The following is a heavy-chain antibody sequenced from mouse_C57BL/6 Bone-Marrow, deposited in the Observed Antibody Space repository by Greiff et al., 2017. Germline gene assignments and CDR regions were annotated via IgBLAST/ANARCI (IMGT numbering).Heavy chain of an antibody. CDR3: ARSGGYSNYAMDY. CDR1: GYTFTSYD. D-gene: IGHD2-5*01. V-gene: IGHV1-85*01. J-gene: IGHJ4*01. CDR2: IYPRDGST. Sequence: VKLVESGPELVKPGASVKLSCKASGYTFTSYDINWVKQRPGQGLEWIGWIYPRDGSTKYNEKFKGKATLTVDTSSSTAYMELHSLTSEDSAVYFCARSGGYSNYAMDYWGQGTSVTVSS.